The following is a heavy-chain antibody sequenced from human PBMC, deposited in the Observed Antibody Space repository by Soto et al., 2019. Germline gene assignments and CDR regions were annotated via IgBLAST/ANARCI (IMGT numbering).Heavy chain of an antibody. J-gene: IGHJ4*02. D-gene: IGHD2-2*01. CDR2: IKSKTDGGTT. Sequence: GGSLRLSCAASGFTFSNAWMSWVRQAPGKGLEWVGRIKSKTDGGTTDYAAPVKGRFTISRDDSKNTLYLQMNSLKTEDTAVYYCTTGALRYCSSTSCLKRGDYWGQGTLVTVSS. V-gene: IGHV3-15*01. CDR3: TTGALRYCSSTSCLKRGDY. CDR1: GFTFSNAW.